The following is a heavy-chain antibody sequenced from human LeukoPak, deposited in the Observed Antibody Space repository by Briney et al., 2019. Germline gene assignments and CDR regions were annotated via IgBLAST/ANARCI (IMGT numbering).Heavy chain of an antibody. CDR2: ISSSSSTI. CDR1: GFTFSSYS. V-gene: IGHV3-48*01. Sequence: GGSLRLSCAASGFTFSSYSMNWVRQAPGKGLEWVSYISSSSSTIYYADSVKGRFTISRDNAKNSLYLQMNSLRAEDTAVYYCAKVPSVKYDILTGAPWGQGTMVTVSS. D-gene: IGHD3-9*01. CDR3: AKVPSVKYDILTGAP. J-gene: IGHJ3*01.